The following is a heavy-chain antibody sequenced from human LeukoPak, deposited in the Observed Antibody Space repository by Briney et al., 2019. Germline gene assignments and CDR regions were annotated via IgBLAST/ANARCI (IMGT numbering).Heavy chain of an antibody. Sequence: PGGSLRLSCTTSGYTFGDEPVNWVRQAPGKGLEWVGLIRTKRNDETAEYAASVKGRVSISRDDPTRVAYLQVNSLKDEDTAVYYCTRGYYNSFWGQGNLVTVSP. J-gene: IGHJ4*02. CDR3: TRGYYNSF. CDR1: GYTFGDEP. D-gene: IGHD3-22*01. V-gene: IGHV3-49*04. CDR2: IRTKRNDETA.